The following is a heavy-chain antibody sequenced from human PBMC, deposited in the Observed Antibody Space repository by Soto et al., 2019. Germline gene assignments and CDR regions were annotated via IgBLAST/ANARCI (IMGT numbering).Heavy chain of an antibody. V-gene: IGHV4-38-2*01. CDR3: AGGGYYDSSGYYRGYYFDY. CDR2: IYHSGST. J-gene: IGHJ4*02. D-gene: IGHD3-22*01. CDR1: GYSISSGYY. Sequence: SETLSLTCAVSGYSISSGYYWGWIRQPPGKGLEWIGSIYHSGSTYYNPSLKSRVTISVDTSKNQFSLKLSSVTAADTAVYYCAGGGYYDSSGYYRGYYFDYWGQGTLVTVSS.